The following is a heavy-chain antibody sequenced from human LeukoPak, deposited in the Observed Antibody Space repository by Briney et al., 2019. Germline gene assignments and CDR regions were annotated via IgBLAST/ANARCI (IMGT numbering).Heavy chain of an antibody. CDR2: INDNGGRT. Sequence: TGGSLRLSCSASGFTFSRYAMHWVRQAPGKGLGYVSGINDNGGRTHYGDSVKGRFSISRDNSKNTLHLQMSTLRAEDTALYYCVKDVGGSYAFDYWGQGILVTVAS. CDR1: GFTFSRYA. CDR3: VKDVGGSYAFDY. J-gene: IGHJ4*02. V-gene: IGHV3-64D*09. D-gene: IGHD1-26*01.